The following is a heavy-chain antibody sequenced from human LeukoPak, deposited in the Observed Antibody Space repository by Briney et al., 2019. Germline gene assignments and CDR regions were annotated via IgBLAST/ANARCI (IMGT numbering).Heavy chain of an antibody. J-gene: IGHJ4*02. CDR2: ISFDGGNK. V-gene: IGHV3-30-3*01. D-gene: IGHD2/OR15-2a*01. CDR3: ARDRSRILDY. CDR1: GFTFSMSA. Sequence: GGSLRLSCATSGFTFSMSAMHWVRLAPGKGLDWVAVISFDGGNKFYADSVKGRFTISRDNAKNLLYLQMHSLRAEDTAVYYCARDRSRILDYWGQGTLVTVSS.